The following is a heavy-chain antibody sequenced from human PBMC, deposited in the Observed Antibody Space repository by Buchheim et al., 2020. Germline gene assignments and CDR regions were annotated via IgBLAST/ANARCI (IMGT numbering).Heavy chain of an antibody. V-gene: IGHV3-49*04. D-gene: IGHD5-18*01. Sequence: EVQLVESGGGLVQPGRSLRLSCTASGFTFGDYAMSWVRQAPGKGLEWVGFIRSKAYGGTTEYAASVKGRFTISRDDSKSIAYLQMNSLKTEDTAVYYCTNPSRTADHYYYYYGMDVWGQGTT. J-gene: IGHJ6*02. CDR3: TNPSRTADHYYYYYGMDV. CDR2: IRSKAYGGTT. CDR1: GFTFGDYA.